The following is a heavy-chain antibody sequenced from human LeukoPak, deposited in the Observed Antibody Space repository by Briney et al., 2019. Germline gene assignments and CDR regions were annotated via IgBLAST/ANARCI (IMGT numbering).Heavy chain of an antibody. J-gene: IGHJ5*02. Sequence: GGSLRLSCAASGFTFSSYSMNWVRQAPGKGLEWASYISSSSSTIYYADSVKGRFTISRDNAKNSLYLQMNSLRAEDTAVYYCARSTLYSSSWPDSNWFDPWGQGTLVTVSS. CDR2: ISSSSSTI. D-gene: IGHD6-13*01. V-gene: IGHV3-48*04. CDR3: ARSTLYSSSWPDSNWFDP. CDR1: GFTFSSYS.